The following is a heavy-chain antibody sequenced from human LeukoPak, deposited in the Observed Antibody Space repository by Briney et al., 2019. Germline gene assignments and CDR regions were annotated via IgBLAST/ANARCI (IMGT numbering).Heavy chain of an antibody. CDR3: ARLPLWFGIPYPFDY. V-gene: IGHV4-39*07. J-gene: IGHJ4*02. Sequence: RPSETLSLTCTVSGGSISSSSYYWGWIRQPPGKGLEWIGSIYYSGSTYYNPSLKSRVTISVDTSKNQFSLKLSSVTAADTAVYYCARLPLWFGIPYPFDYWGQGTLVTVSS. D-gene: IGHD3-10*01. CDR2: IYYSGST. CDR1: GGSISSSSYY.